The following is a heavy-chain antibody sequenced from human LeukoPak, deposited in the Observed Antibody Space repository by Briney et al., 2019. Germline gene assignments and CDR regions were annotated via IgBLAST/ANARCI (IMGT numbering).Heavy chain of an antibody. CDR1: GGTFSSYA. D-gene: IGHD3-22*01. J-gene: IGHJ3*02. CDR3: ARGIVVANDAFDI. Sequence: LVKVSCKASGGTFSSYAISWVRQAPGQGLEWMGGIIPIFGTANYAQKFQGRVTITADKSTSTAYMELSSLRSEDTAVYYCARGIVVANDAFDIWGQGTMVTVSS. V-gene: IGHV1-69*06. CDR2: IIPIFGTA.